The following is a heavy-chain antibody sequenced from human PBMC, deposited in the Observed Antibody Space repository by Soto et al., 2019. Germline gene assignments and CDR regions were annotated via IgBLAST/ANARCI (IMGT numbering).Heavy chain of an antibody. J-gene: IGHJ4*02. CDR1: GFTFSQYA. Sequence: GGSLRLSCAPSGFTFSQYAMIWVRQTPGKGLEWVSAIDATGAYTYYTDSVRGRFTVSRDNPTNRLYLQMSSLRAEDTAVYYCAKLAPTSNTWYWGQGTVVTVSS. D-gene: IGHD6-13*01. CDR2: IDATGAYT. V-gene: IGHV3-23*01. CDR3: AKLAPTSNTWY.